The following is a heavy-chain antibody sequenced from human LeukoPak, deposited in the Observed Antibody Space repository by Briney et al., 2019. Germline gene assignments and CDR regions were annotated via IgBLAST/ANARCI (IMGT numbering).Heavy chain of an antibody. J-gene: IGHJ4*02. CDR3: AKDRGDGNNLGVLAY. V-gene: IGHV3-23*01. D-gene: IGHD5-24*01. CDR1: GFTFSSYG. CDR2: ISGSGGST. Sequence: GGSLRLSCAASGFTFSSYGMSWVRQAPGKGLEWVPAISGSGGSTYYADSVKGRFTISRDNSKNTLYLQMNSLRAEDTAVYYCAKDRGDGNNLGVLAYWGQGTLVTVSS.